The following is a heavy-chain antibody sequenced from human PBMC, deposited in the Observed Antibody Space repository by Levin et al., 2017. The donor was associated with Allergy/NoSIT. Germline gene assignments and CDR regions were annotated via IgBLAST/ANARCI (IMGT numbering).Heavy chain of an antibody. CDR3: ARVFSVDWGFHSPSDY. J-gene: IGHJ4*02. CDR2: IGSSSTTI. Sequence: GESLKISCAASGFTFSSFSMNWVRQAPGKGLEWVSYIGSSSTTIYYADSVKGRFTISRDNAKNSLYLQMNSLRPEDAAVYYCARVFSVDWGFHSPSDYWGPGTLVTVSS. V-gene: IGHV3-48*01. D-gene: IGHD3/OR15-3a*01. CDR1: GFTFSSFS.